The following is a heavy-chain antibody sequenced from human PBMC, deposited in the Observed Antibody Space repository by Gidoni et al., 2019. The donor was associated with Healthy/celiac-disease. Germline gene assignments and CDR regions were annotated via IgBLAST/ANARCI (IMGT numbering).Heavy chain of an antibody. CDR2: IYYSGST. Sequence: AQLHESGAGLARHSETLSLTCTVSDGSIRSYYWSWTRQASGKGLEWIGYIYYSGSTNYNPSLKCRVTIAVDTSKNQFSLRLSSVADADTAVYDCARDLGGSSIPQYAMDIWGQGTMVTVSS. D-gene: IGHD1-26*01. CDR1: DGSIRSYY. J-gene: IGHJ3*02. V-gene: IGHV4-59*01. CDR3: ARDLGGSSIPQYAMDI.